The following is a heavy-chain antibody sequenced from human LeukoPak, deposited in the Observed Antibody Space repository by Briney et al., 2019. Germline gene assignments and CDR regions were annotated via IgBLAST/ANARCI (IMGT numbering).Heavy chain of an antibody. CDR3: AKDRGYSYGRPFDS. D-gene: IGHD5-12*01. CDR2: ISWNSGSI. V-gene: IGHV3-21*04. J-gene: IGHJ4*02. CDR1: GFTFSSYS. Sequence: GGSLRLSCAASGFTFSSYSMNRVRQAPGKGLEWVSGISWNSGSIGYADSVKGRFTISRDNAKNTLYLQMNSLRAEDTAIYYCAKDRGYSYGRPFDSWGQGALVTVSS.